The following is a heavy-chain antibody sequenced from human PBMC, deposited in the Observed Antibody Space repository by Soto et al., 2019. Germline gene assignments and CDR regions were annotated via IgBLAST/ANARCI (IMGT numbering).Heavy chain of an antibody. D-gene: IGHD3-3*01. CDR1: GFSFGSYA. Sequence: GGSLRLSCAASGFSFGSYALGWVRQAPGKGLEWVSTISGSDGKTFYADSVKGRFSISRDTSQSTLYLQMNSLRADDTAMYYCARWSYLDYWGQGTRVTVSS. J-gene: IGHJ4*02. CDR2: ISGSDGKT. CDR3: ARWSYLDY. V-gene: IGHV3-23*01.